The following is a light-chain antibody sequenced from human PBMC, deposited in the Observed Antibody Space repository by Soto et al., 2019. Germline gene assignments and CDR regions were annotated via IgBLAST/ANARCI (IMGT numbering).Light chain of an antibody. V-gene: IGLV7-43*01. CDR1: TGAVTSGYY. J-gene: IGLJ3*02. CDR3: MLFHGGAQPWV. CDR2: GTN. Sequence: QAVVTQEPSLTVSPGGTVTLTRASSTGAVTSGYYPNWFQQKPGQAPRALIHGTNNKHSWTPARFSGSLLGGKAALTVSGVQPEDEAEYYCMLFHGGAQPWVFGGGTKVTVL.